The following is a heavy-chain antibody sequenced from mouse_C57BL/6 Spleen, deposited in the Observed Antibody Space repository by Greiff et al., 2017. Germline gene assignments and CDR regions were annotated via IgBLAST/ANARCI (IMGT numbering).Heavy chain of an antibody. CDR3: ARGSAMVTTVDY. CDR1: GYAFSSYW. V-gene: IGHV1-80*01. D-gene: IGHD2-2*01. J-gene: IGHJ2*01. CDR2: IYPGDGDT. Sequence: QVQLQQSGAELVKPGASVKISCKASGYAFSSYWMNWVKQRPGKGLEWIGQIYPGDGDTNYNGKFKGKATLTADKSSSTAYMQLSSLTSEDSAVYFCARGSAMVTTVDYWGQGTTLTVSS.